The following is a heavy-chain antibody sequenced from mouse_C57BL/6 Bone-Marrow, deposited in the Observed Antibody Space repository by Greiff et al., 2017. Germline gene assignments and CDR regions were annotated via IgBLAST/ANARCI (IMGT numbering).Heavy chain of an antibody. CDR3: ARAEVYYYGFAY. CDR2: IYPGSGNT. V-gene: IGHV1-76*01. CDR1: GYTFTDYY. J-gene: IGHJ3*01. Sequence: QVQLQQSGAELVRPGASVKLSCKASGYTFTDYYINWVKQRPGQGLEWIARIYPGSGNTYYNEKFKGKATLTAEKSSSTAYMQLSSLTSEDSAVYFCARAEVYYYGFAYWGQRTLVTVSA. D-gene: IGHD1-1*01.